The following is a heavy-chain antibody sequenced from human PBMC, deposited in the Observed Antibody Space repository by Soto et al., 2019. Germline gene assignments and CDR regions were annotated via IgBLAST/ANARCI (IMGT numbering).Heavy chain of an antibody. CDR2: IAYDGSKE. CDR3: AKDSSKFDMLTGHEGIIDS. Sequence: GGSLRLSCAASRFNFSDYAMHWVRQAPGKGLEWVALIAYDGSKEHHAESVKGRFAISRDNSKNTLYLQMNSLRAEDTALYFCAKDSSKFDMLTGHEGIIDSWGQGTQVTVSS. J-gene: IGHJ4*02. D-gene: IGHD3-9*01. CDR1: RFNFSDYA. V-gene: IGHV3-30*09.